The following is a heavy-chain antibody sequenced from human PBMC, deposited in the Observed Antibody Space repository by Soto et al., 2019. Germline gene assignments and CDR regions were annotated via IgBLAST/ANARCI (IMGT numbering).Heavy chain of an antibody. J-gene: IGHJ3*02. CDR2: INPNSGGT. Sequence: ALVKVSCKASGYTCTVYYMHWVRHAPGQGLEWMGWINPNSGGTNYAQKFQGWVTMTRDTSISTAYMELSRLRSDDTAVYYCARIATDYDAFEIWGQGTMVSVSS. V-gene: IGHV1-2*04. CDR1: GYTCTVYY. D-gene: IGHD1-26*01. CDR3: ARIATDYDAFEI.